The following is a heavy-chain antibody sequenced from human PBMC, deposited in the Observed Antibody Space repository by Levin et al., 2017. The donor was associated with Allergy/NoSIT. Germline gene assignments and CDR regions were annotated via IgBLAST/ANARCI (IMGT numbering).Heavy chain of an antibody. J-gene: IGHJ3*02. Sequence: KWSGPTLVKPTQTLTLTCTFSGFSISTSGVGVGWIRQPPGKALEWLTLIYWDDDKRYSPSLKSRLTITKDTSKNQVVLTVTNMDPVDTGTYYCVHRPPYGSGSYDAFDIWGQGTMVTVSS. CDR2: IYWDDDK. V-gene: IGHV2-5*02. CDR1: GFSISTSGVG. D-gene: IGHD3-10*01. CDR3: VHRPPYGSGSYDAFDI.